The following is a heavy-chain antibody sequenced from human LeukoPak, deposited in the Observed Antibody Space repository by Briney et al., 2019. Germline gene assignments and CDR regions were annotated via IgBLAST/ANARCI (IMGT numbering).Heavy chain of an antibody. J-gene: IGHJ3*02. Sequence: SETLSLTCTVSGGSISSGGYYWSWIRQHPGKGLEWIGYIYYSGSTYYNPSLKSRVTISVDTSRNQFSLKLSSVTAADTAVYYCARDCGWGAAAGHDAFDIWGQGTMVTVSS. CDR2: IYYSGST. D-gene: IGHD6-13*01. CDR3: ARDCGWGAAAGHDAFDI. V-gene: IGHV4-31*03. CDR1: GGSISSGGYY.